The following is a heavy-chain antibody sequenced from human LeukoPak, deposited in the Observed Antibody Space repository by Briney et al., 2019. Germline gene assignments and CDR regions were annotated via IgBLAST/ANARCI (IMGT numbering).Heavy chain of an antibody. Sequence: SQTLSLTCALSGDIVSSNSAAWGWIRQSPSRGLEWLGRTYYRSKLCNDYAVSVKSRITINPDTSKNQFSLQLKSVTPEDTAAYYCARTYCSGGTCAVSFDHWGQGTLVTVSS. J-gene: IGHJ4*02. CDR2: TYYRSKLCN. D-gene: IGHD2-15*01. V-gene: IGHV6-1*01. CDR1: GDIVSSNSAA. CDR3: ARTYCSGGTCAVSFDH.